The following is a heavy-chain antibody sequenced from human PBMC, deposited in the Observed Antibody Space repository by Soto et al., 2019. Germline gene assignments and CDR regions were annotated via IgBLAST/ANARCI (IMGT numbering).Heavy chain of an antibody. D-gene: IGHD6-6*01. Sequence: QVQLQESGPGLVKPSQTLSLTCTVSGGSISSGGYYWSWIRQHPGKGLEWIGYIYYSGSTYYNPSLKSRVTISVDTYKNQCSLKLRYVTAADTAVYYCAREVIAARGYNWFDPWGQGTLVTVSS. V-gene: IGHV4-31*03. J-gene: IGHJ5*02. CDR1: GGSISSGGYY. CDR2: IYYSGST. CDR3: AREVIAARGYNWFDP.